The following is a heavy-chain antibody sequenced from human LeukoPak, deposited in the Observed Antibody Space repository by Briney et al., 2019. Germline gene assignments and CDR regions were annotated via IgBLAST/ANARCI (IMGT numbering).Heavy chain of an antibody. Sequence: ASVKVSCKASGYTFTSYGISWVRQAPGQGLEWMGSISTYNANTNYAEKLQGRVTMTTDTSTSTAYMELRSLRSDDTAVYYCARVSDAYNWFDPWGQGTLVTVSS. J-gene: IGHJ5*02. CDR1: GYTFTSYG. V-gene: IGHV1-18*01. D-gene: IGHD2-21*02. CDR3: ARVSDAYNWFDP. CDR2: ISTYNANT.